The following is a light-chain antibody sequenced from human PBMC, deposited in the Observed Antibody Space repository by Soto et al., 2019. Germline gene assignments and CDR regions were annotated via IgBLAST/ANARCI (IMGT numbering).Light chain of an antibody. CDR1: SSDVGIYNY. J-gene: IGLJ2*01. V-gene: IGLV2-14*01. CDR2: DVT. Sequence: QSVLTQPASVYGSPGQSITISCTGTSSDVGIYNYVSWYQQHPGKAPKLIIYDVTNRPSGVSNRFSGSKSGDTASLTISGLQGEDEADYYCSSYTSSSTLVVFGGGTRSPS. CDR3: SSYTSSSTLVV.